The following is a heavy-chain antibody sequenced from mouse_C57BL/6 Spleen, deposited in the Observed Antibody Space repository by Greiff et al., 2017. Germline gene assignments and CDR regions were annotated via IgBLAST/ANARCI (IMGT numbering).Heavy chain of an antibody. V-gene: IGHV1-81*01. CDR3: ARPYDYDWFAY. J-gene: IGHJ3*01. CDR1: GYTFTSYG. Sequence: QVQLQQSGAELARPGASATLSCKASGYTFTSYGISWVKQRTGQGLEWIGEIYPRSGNTYYNEKFKGKATLTADKSSSTAYMELRSLTSEDSAVYFCARPYDYDWFAYWGQGTLVTVSA. D-gene: IGHD2-4*01. CDR2: IYPRSGNT.